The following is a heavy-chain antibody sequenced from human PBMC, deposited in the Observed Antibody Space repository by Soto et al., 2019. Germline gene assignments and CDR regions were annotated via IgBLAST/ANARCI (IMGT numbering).Heavy chain of an antibody. J-gene: IGHJ4*02. V-gene: IGHV3-53*01. Sequence: LSLTCAASGFTVSSNYMSWVRQAPGKGLEWVSVIYIGGSTYYADSVKGRFTISRDNSKNTLYLQMNSLRAEDTAVYYCARELEMITFGGVIVILDYWGQGTLVTVSS. CDR3: ARELEMITFGGVIVILDY. CDR1: GFTVSSNY. CDR2: IYIGGST. D-gene: IGHD3-16*02.